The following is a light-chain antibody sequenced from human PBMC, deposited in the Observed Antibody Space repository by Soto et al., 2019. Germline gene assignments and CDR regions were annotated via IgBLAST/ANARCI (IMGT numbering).Light chain of an antibody. CDR3: SSYAGSNSYV. J-gene: IGLJ1*01. CDR2: EVS. Sequence: QSALAQPPSASGSPGQSVTISCTGTSSDVGAYNYVSWYQQHPGKAPKLMISEVSKRPSGVPDRFSGSKSGNTASLTASGLQAEDEADYYCSSYAGSNSYVFGTGTKVTVL. CDR1: SSDVGAYNY. V-gene: IGLV2-8*01.